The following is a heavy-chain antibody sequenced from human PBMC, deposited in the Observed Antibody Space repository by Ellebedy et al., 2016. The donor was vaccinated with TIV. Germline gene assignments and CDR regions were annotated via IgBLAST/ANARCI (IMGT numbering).Heavy chain of an antibody. D-gene: IGHD1-26*01. CDR2: IIPIFGTA. Sequence: SVKVSXKASGYTFTSYYMHWVRQAPGQGLEWMGGIIPIFGTANYAQKFQGRVTITADESTSTAYMELSSLRSEDTAVYYCARGPRPGWAYYYYGMDVWGQGTTVTVSS. CDR3: ARGPRPGWAYYYYGMDV. J-gene: IGHJ6*02. V-gene: IGHV1-69*13. CDR1: GYTFTSYY.